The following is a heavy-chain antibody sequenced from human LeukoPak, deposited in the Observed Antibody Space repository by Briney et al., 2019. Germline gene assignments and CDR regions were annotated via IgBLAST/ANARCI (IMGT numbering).Heavy chain of an antibody. V-gene: IGHV3-23*01. CDR2: ILGGGGT. CDR3: GQDPNGNYIGAFDF. D-gene: IGHD4-17*01. Sequence: QTGGSLRLSCAASGLIFHNYALVWIRRAPGKGPEWVSAILGGGGTFYADAVKGRFTISRDNSKNTLYLQMNSLRAEDTATYYCGQDPNGNYIGAFDFWGRGTMVTVSS. CDR1: GLIFHNYA. J-gene: IGHJ3*01.